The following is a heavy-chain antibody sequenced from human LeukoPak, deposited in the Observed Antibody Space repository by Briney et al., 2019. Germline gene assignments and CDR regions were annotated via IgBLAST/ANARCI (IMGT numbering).Heavy chain of an antibody. J-gene: IGHJ4*02. D-gene: IGHD2-2*01. Sequence: SVKVSCKASGGTFSSYAISWVRQAPGQGLEWMGGIIPIFGTANYAQKFQGRVTITADESTSTAYMELSSLRSEDTAVYYCARVVLGHQLLFQGGGYFDYWGQGTLVTVSS. CDR1: GGTFSSYA. CDR2: IIPIFGTA. CDR3: ARVVLGHQLLFQGGGYFDY. V-gene: IGHV1-69*01.